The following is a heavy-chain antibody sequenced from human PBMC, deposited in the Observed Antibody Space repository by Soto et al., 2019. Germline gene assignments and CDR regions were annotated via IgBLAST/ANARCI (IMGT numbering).Heavy chain of an antibody. CDR2: ISWNSGSI. CDR1: GFTFDDYA. Sequence: SLRLSCAASGFTFDDYAMHWVRQAPGKGLEWVSGISWNSGSIGYADSVKGRFTISRDNAKNSLYLQMNSLRAEDTALYYCAKGSLTTVSTGCYFDYWGQGTLVTVSS. D-gene: IGHD4-17*01. CDR3: AKGSLTTVSTGCYFDY. J-gene: IGHJ4*02. V-gene: IGHV3-9*01.